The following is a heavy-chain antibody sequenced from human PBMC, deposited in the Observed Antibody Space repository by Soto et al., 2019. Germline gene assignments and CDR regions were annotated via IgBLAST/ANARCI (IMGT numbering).Heavy chain of an antibody. Sequence: QVQLVQSGAEVKKPGSSVKVSCKASGDTFSFYTLNWVRQAPGQGFEWVGRVNPILAMSSSAHKFQGRVSXSXDXXTATAYMELRSLRSDDTAVYYCATSYGSGSSPFDYWGQGTLVTVSS. CDR3: ATSYGSGSSPFDY. D-gene: IGHD3-10*01. V-gene: IGHV1-69*02. CDR2: VNPILAMS. J-gene: IGHJ4*02. CDR1: GDTFSFYT.